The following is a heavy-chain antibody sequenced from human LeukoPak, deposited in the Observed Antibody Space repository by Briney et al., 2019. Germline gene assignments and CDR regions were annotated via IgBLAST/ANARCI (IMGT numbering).Heavy chain of an antibody. CDR2: ISRSGSTI. CDR3: ERDSSSSGPNWFDP. V-gene: IGHV3-11*01. J-gene: IGHJ5*02. D-gene: IGHD6-13*01. Sequence: GRSLSPSSAVSGFTPTDYYMSWVRQAPGHGLEWDSYISRSGSTICYADYVKGRFAISRNNAKTSLYLQMNSLRAEDTAVDYCERDSSSSGPNWFDPWGQGTLVTVSS. CDR1: GFTPTDYY.